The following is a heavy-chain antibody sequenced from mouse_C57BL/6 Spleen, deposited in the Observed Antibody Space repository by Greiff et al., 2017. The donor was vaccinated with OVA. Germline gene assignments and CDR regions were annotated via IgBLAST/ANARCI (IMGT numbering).Heavy chain of an antibody. CDR1: GYAFSSYW. CDR3: ARRTVVGGRFDY. D-gene: IGHD1-1*01. Sequence: QVQLKESGAELVKPGASVKISCKASGYAFSSYWMNWVKQRPGKGLEWIGQIYPGDGDTNYNGKFKGKATLTADKSSSTAYMQLSSLTSEDSAVYFCARRTVVGGRFDYWGQGTTLTVSS. J-gene: IGHJ2*01. V-gene: IGHV1-80*01. CDR2: IYPGDGDT.